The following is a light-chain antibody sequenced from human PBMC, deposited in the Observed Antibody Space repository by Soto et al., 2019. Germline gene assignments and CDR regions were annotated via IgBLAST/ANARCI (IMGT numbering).Light chain of an antibody. J-gene: IGKJ2*01. CDR1: QSVSSN. Sequence: EIVMTQSPATLSVSPGERATLSCRASQSVSSNLAWYQQKPGQAPRLLIYGASTRATGIPARFSGSGSGTEFTLTISSLQSEDFAVYYCQQSYSSLVYTFGPGTKLEIK. CDR3: QQSYSSLVYT. CDR2: GAS. V-gene: IGKV3-15*01.